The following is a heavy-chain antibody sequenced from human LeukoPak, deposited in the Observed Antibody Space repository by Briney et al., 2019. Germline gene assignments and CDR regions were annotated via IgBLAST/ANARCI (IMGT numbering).Heavy chain of an antibody. J-gene: IGHJ4*02. CDR1: GFTFSNYG. CDR3: AKDRGYCSGGSCYFIDY. Sequence: GRSLRLSCAASGFTFSNYGMHWVRQAPGKGLEWVAVISYDGSNKYYADSVKGRFTISRDNSKNTLYLEMNSLRAKDTAVYYCAKDRGYCSGGSCYFIDYWGQGTLVTVSS. V-gene: IGHV3-30*18. CDR2: ISYDGSNK. D-gene: IGHD2-15*01.